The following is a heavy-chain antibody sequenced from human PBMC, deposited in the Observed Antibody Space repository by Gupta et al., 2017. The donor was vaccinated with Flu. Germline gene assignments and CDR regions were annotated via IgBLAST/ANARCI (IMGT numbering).Heavy chain of an antibody. D-gene: IGHD3-3*01. Sequence: QVQLVQSGAEVKKPGASVKVSCKASGYTFTSYDINWVRQATGQGLEWMGWMNPNSGNTGYAQKFQGRVTMTRNTSISTAYMELSSLRSEDTAVYYCARGRQADFGVVIILPDDSIDYWGQGTLVTVSS. CDR1: GYTFTSYD. CDR2: MNPNSGNT. J-gene: IGHJ4*02. CDR3: ARGRQADFGVVIILPDDSIDY. V-gene: IGHV1-8*01.